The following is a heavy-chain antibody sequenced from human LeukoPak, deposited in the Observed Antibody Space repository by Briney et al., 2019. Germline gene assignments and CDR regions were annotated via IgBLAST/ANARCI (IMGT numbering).Heavy chain of an antibody. CDR3: AKMKGHPLPKYYMDV. V-gene: IGHV3-23*01. CDR1: GFIFNNYG. D-gene: IGHD1-26*01. Sequence: GGSLRLSCAASGFIFNNYGLVWVRQAPGKGLEWVSAISNDGGGTTYADFVKGRFSVSRDNSKNTLYLEMNSLRAEDTAIYYCAKMKGHPLPKYYMDVWGQGTTVTVSS. CDR2: ISNDGGGT. J-gene: IGHJ6*01.